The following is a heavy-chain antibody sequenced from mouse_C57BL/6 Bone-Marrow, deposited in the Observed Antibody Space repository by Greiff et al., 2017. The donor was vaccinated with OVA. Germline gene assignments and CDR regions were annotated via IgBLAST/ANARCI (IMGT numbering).Heavy chain of an antibody. D-gene: IGHD2-2*01. Sequence: QVQLQQSGPELVKPGASVKISCKASGYAFSSSWMNWVKQRPGKGLEWIGRIYPGDGDTNYNGKFKGKATLPADKSSSTAYMQLSSLTSEDSAVYFCARPLYYGYPYAMDYWGQGTSVTVSS. CDR2: IYPGDGDT. CDR1: GYAFSSSW. J-gene: IGHJ4*01. V-gene: IGHV1-82*01. CDR3: ARPLYYGYPYAMDY.